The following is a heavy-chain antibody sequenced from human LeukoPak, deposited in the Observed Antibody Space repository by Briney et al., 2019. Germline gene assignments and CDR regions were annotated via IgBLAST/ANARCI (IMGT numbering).Heavy chain of an antibody. D-gene: IGHD4-11*01. J-gene: IGHJ6*03. CDR3: ARHRGDNSNPRYYFYYMDV. CDR1: GHSISSGYY. CDR2: MYHRGST. Sequence: SETLSLTCSVSGHSISSGYYWGWIRQPPGKGLEWIGTMYHRGSTYYDPSLKSRVTMSGDTSKNHFSLKLSSVIAADAAVYYCARHRGDNSNPRYYFYYMDVWGKGTTVTVSS. V-gene: IGHV4-38-2*01.